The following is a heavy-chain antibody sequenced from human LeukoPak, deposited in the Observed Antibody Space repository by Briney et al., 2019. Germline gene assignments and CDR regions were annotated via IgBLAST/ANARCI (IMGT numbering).Heavy chain of an antibody. CDR2: IWYDGSNK. CDR1: RFTFSSYG. Sequence: GGSLRLSCAXSRFTFSSYGMRWVRQAPGKGLEWVAVIWYDGSNKYYTDSVKGRFTISRDNSKNTLYLQMNGLRAEDTAVYYCAKEGRKTGNTYGYEFDSWGQGTLVTVSS. J-gene: IGHJ4*02. CDR3: AKEGRKTGNTYGYEFDS. V-gene: IGHV3-33*06. D-gene: IGHD5-18*01.